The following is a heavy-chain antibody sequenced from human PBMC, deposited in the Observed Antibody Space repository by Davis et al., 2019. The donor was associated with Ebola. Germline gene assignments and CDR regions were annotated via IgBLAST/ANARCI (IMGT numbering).Heavy chain of an antibody. V-gene: IGHV1-8*01. CDR3: AVAARRYYYYYGMDV. CDR1: GYTFTSYD. D-gene: IGHD6-6*01. J-gene: IGHJ6*02. Sequence: ASVKVSCKASGYTFTSYDINWVRQATGQGLEWMGWMNPNSGNTGYAQKFQGRVTITADESTSTAYMELSSLRSEDTAVYYCAVAARRYYYYYGMDVWGQGTTVTVSS. CDR2: MNPNSGNT.